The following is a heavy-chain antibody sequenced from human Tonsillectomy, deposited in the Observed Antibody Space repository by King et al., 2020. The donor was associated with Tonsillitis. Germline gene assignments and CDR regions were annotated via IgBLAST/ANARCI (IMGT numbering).Heavy chain of an antibody. CDR2: IGGGGGSP. J-gene: IGHJ1*01. D-gene: IGHD6-13*01. CDR1: GFTFSSYT. CDR3: AKVASSWFDEYFHH. Sequence: VQLVESGGGLVQPGGSLRLSCAASGFTFSSYTMSWVRQAPGKGLEWVSSIGGGGGSPYYADSVKGRFTISRDNSKNTLYLQMNSLRAEDTAVNYCAKVASSWFDEYFHHWGRGTLATVSS. V-gene: IGHV3-23*04.